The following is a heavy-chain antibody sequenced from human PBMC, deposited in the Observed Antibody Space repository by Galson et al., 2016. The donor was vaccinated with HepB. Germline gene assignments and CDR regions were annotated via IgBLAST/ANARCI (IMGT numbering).Heavy chain of an antibody. CDR1: GFTFSRYG. CDR3: AKRDFGRDCPRDD. V-gene: IGHV3-30*19. Sequence: SLRLSCAASGFTFSRYGMHWVRQAPGKGLEWVAAIAYDGGEKHYADSVKGRFTVSRDNSKNTLFLQMNSLRVEDTAVYYCAKRDFGRDCPRDDWGQGTLVTVSS. D-gene: IGHD2-21*02. CDR2: IAYDGGEK. J-gene: IGHJ4*02.